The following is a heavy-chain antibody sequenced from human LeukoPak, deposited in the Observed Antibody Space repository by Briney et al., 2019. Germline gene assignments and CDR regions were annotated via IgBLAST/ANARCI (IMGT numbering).Heavy chain of an antibody. D-gene: IGHD1-26*01. CDR2: INHSGST. J-gene: IGHJ5*02. Sequence: SETLSLTCAVYGGSFSGYYWSWIRQPPGKGLEWIGEINHSGSTNYNPSLKSRVTISVDTSKNQFSLKLSSVTAADTAVYYCARPSKVGATVRGNWFYPWGQGTLVTVSS. CDR3: ARPSKVGATVRGNWFYP. V-gene: IGHV4-34*01. CDR1: GGSFSGYY.